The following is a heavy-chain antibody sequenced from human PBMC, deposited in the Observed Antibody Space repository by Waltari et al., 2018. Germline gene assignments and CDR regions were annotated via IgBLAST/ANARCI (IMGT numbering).Heavy chain of an antibody. Sequence: QLEQSGAEVKTPGSPVRVSVQASGAPFRRSGFAWVRQAPGQGPEWMGGMIPVLNIRNYAQKFQGRVTISADESTTTVYMDLSSLTSEDTAMYYCVRAPGTTAISTDGGYFDSWGQGTLVIVSS. D-gene: IGHD2-8*02. J-gene: IGHJ4*02. CDR1: GAPFRRSG. CDR3: VRAPGTTAISTDGGYFDS. V-gene: IGHV1-69*01. CDR2: MIPVLNIR.